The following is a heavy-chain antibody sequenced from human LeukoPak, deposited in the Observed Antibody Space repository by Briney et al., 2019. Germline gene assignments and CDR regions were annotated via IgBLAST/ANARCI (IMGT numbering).Heavy chain of an antibody. CDR1: GYTFSDHY. Sequence: GGSLRLSCAASGYTFSDHYMHWLRQAPGKALEWVGRNRNKANSYTTEYAASVKGRFTISRDDSKNSLYLQMNSLKTEDTAVYYCAREGPITFGGVIVRRVDYWGQGTLVTVSS. CDR2: NRNKANSYTT. CDR3: AREGPITFGGVIVRRVDY. V-gene: IGHV3-72*01. D-gene: IGHD3-16*02. J-gene: IGHJ4*02.